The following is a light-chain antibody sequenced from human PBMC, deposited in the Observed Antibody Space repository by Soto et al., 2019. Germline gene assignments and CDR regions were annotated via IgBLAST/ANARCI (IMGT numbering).Light chain of an antibody. CDR2: WAS. CDR1: QSVLYSSNNKNY. V-gene: IGKV4-1*01. CDR3: QQYYSTPPT. J-gene: IGKJ3*01. Sequence: DIVMTQSPDSLAVSLGERATINCKSSQSVLYSSNNKNYLAWYQQKPGQPPKLLIYWASTRESGVPDRFSGSGSETDFTLTISRLQAEDVAVYYCQQYYSTPPTFGPGTKVDIK.